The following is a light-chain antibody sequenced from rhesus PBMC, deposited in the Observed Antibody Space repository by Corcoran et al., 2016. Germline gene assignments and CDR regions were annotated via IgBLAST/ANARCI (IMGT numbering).Light chain of an antibody. Sequence: QSALTQPPSVSKSLGQSVTISCTGTSSSIGTYTGVSWYQQYSGTAHRLLIYAVSRRPSGVSDRFSGPKSGNTASLTISGLQAEDEDEYYCCSSSSGSTYIFGTGTRLTVL. CDR1: SSSIGTYTG. CDR3: CSSSSGSTYI. V-gene: IGLV2-38*01. J-gene: IGLJ1*01. CDR2: AVS.